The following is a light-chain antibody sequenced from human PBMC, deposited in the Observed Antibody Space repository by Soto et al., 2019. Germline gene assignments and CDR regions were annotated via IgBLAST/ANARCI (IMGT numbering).Light chain of an antibody. CDR3: QQYASNFWT. CDR1: HSINTSF. V-gene: IGKV3-20*01. J-gene: IGKJ1*01. CDR2: AAS. Sequence: EIVLTQSPGTLSLSPGDRATLSCRASHSINTSFLAWFQQKPGQAPRLLIYAASTRATGIPDRFSGSASETDFTLTINRLEPEDSAVYYCQQYASNFWTFGQGTKVDIK.